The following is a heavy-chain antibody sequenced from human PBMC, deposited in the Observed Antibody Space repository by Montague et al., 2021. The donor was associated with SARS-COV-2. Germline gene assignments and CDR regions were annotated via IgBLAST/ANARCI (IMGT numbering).Heavy chain of an antibody. V-gene: IGHV6-1*01. CDR1: GDSVSSNSAA. D-gene: IGHD6-19*01. CDR2: TYYRSKWYN. CDR3: ARGADRYYSYGMDV. J-gene: IGHJ6*02. Sequence: CAISGDSVSSNSAAWNWNRQSPSRGLEWLGRTYYRSKWYNEYAVSVNSRITINPDTSKNQFSLQVNSVTPEDTAVYYCARGADRYYSYGMDVWGQGTTVTVS.